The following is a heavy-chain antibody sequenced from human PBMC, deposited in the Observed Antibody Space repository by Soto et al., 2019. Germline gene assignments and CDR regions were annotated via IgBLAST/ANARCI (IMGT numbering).Heavy chain of an antibody. CDR2: IYYSGST. J-gene: IGHJ4*02. Sequence: PSETLSLTCTVSGGSISSSSYYWGWIRQPSGKGLEWIGSIYYSGSTYYNPSLKSRVTISVDTSKNQFSLKLSSVTAADTAVYYCASRGYSYGHYYFDYWGQGTLVTVSS. D-gene: IGHD5-18*01. V-gene: IGHV4-39*01. CDR1: GGSISSSSYY. CDR3: ASRGYSYGHYYFDY.